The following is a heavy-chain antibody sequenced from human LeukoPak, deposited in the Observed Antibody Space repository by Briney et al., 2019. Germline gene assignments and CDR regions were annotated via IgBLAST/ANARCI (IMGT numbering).Heavy chain of an antibody. CDR3: ASAGSHSYFDS. J-gene: IGHJ4*02. CDR2: INPTGGST. CDR1: GFTFSSYA. D-gene: IGHD6-13*01. V-gene: IGHV3-23*01. Sequence: HPGGSLRLSCAASGFTFSSYAMSWVRQAPGKGLGWVSAINPTGGSTYYADSVKGRFTISRDNSKNTLYLQMNSLRAEDTAVYFCASAGSHSYFDSWGPGTLVTVSS.